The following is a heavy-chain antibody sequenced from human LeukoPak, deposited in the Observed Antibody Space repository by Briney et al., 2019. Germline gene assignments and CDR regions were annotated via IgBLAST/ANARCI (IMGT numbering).Heavy chain of an antibody. Sequence: ASVKVSCKASGGTFSSYAISWVRQAPGQGLEWMGGIIPIFGTANYAQKFQGRVTITTDESTSTAYMELSSLRSEDTAVYYCARRSSSPNWFDPWGQGTLVTVSS. CDR1: GGTFSSYA. CDR2: IIPIFGTA. D-gene: IGHD6-6*01. CDR3: ARRSSSPNWFDP. V-gene: IGHV1-69*05. J-gene: IGHJ5*02.